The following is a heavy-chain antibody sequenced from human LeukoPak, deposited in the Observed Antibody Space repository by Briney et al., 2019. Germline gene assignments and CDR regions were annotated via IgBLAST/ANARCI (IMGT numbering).Heavy chain of an antibody. J-gene: IGHJ6*02. D-gene: IGHD3-9*01. CDR1: RFTFSSYA. CDR3: ARDSAITIFFSPLMDV. CDR2: ISNDGGDK. Sequence: GGSLRLSCAASRFTFSSYAMHWVRQAPGKGLEWVAVISNDGGDKYYADSVRGRFTISRDNSKNTLSLQMNSLRSEGTAVYYCARDSAITIFFSPLMDVWGQGTTVTVSS. V-gene: IGHV3-30-3*01.